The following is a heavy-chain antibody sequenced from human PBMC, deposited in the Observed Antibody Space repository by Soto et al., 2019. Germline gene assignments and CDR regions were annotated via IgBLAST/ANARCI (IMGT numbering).Heavy chain of an antibody. Sequence: HVQLVQSGAEVKKPGASLKVSCKASGYTFISYGVSCVRQAPGQGLEWLEWISPYNGNTNHAQKFQGRITMTTDTSTSTVYMDLRSLRTDDKAVYYCARDQTIRLTAAFDIWGQGTMVVVSS. CDR2: ISPYNGNT. CDR3: ARDQTIRLTAAFDI. D-gene: IGHD6-25*01. J-gene: IGHJ3*02. V-gene: IGHV1-18*01. CDR1: GYTFISYG.